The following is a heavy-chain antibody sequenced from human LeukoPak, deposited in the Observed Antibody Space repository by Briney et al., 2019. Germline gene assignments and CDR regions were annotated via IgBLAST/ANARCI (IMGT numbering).Heavy chain of an antibody. J-gene: IGHJ6*02. CDR2: INPDGREK. V-gene: IGHV3-7*04. CDR3: ARSRRVGTSPFYGTDV. Sequence: PGGSLRLSCAASGITLSGAYMTWVRQAPGKGLEWVANINPDGREKSYVDSVKGRFTISRDNAKDSLYPRMNSLRAEDTAVYYCARSRRVGTSPFYGTDVWGQGTTVTVSS. CDR1: GITLSGAY. D-gene: IGHD5-12*01.